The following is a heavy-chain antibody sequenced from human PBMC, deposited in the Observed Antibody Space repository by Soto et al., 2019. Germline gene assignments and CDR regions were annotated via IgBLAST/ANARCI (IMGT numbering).Heavy chain of an antibody. CDR1: GFTFSSYS. V-gene: IGHV3-23*01. Sequence: GGSLRLSCAASGFTFSSYSMNWVRQAPGKGLEWVSAISGSGGSTYYADSVKGRFTISRDNSKNTLYLQMNSLRAEDTAVYYCANSGWYWNYFDYWGQGTLVTVSS. J-gene: IGHJ4*02. D-gene: IGHD6-19*01. CDR3: ANSGWYWNYFDY. CDR2: ISGSGGST.